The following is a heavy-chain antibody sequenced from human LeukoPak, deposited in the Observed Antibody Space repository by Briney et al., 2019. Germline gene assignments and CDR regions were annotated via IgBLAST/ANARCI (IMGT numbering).Heavy chain of an antibody. J-gene: IGHJ4*02. V-gene: IGHV1-69*13. CDR2: IIPIFGTA. CDR3: ARETMYYYDSRGSFDY. Sequence: ASVKVSCKASGGTFSSYAISWVRQAPGQGLEWMGGIIPIFGTANYAQKFQGRVTITADESTSTAYMELSSLRSEDTAVYYRARETMYYYDSRGSFDYWGQGTLVTVSS. CDR1: GGTFSSYA. D-gene: IGHD3-22*01.